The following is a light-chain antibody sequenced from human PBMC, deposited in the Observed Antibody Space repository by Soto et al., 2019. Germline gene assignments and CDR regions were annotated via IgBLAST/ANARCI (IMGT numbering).Light chain of an antibody. J-gene: IGLJ2*01. CDR3: QSADSSGTDVV. Sequence: SYELTQPPSVSVSPGQTARITCSGDALPKQYAYWYQQKPGQAPVLVIYKDSERPSGIPERFSGSSSGTTVTLTISGVQAEDEADYYCQSADSSGTDVVFGRGTQLTVL. CDR2: KDS. V-gene: IGLV3-25*03. CDR1: ALPKQY.